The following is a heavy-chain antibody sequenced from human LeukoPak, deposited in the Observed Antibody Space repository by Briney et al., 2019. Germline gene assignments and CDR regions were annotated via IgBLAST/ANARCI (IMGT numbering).Heavy chain of an antibody. CDR2: ISNDGGGI. J-gene: IGHJ4*02. Sequence: PGGSLRLSCAAAGFTFSNYGLSWVRQAPGKGLEWVSSISNDGGGIYSADPVRGRFTISRDNSKNTLFLQMNSLRAEDTALYYCAKASSGYFVDYWGQGTLVTVSS. CDR1: GFTFSNYG. V-gene: IGHV3-23*01. CDR3: AKASSGYFVDY. D-gene: IGHD3-22*01.